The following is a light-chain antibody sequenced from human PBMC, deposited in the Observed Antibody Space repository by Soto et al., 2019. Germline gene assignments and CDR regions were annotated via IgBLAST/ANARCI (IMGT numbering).Light chain of an antibody. CDR3: QQRSNLPPVT. V-gene: IGKV3-11*01. CDR2: DAS. CDR1: QSVSSY. Sequence: EIVLTQSPATLSLSPGERATLSCRASQSVSSYLAWYQQKPGQAPRLLIYDASNRATGIPARFSGSGSGTDFTLTISSPEPEDFAIYYCQQRSNLPPVTFGGGTKVEIK. J-gene: IGKJ4*01.